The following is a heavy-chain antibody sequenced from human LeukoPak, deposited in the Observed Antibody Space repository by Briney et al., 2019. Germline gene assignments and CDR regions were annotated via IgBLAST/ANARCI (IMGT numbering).Heavy chain of an antibody. CDR3: ARDMNYDVDY. CDR2: IRGYDGLT. D-gene: IGHD1-7*01. J-gene: IGHJ4*02. CDR1: GSTFTNYG. V-gene: IGHV1-18*01. Sequence: ASVKLSCKASGSTFTNYGISWVRQAPGPGLEWMGWIRGYDGLTNSPQNFQGRVTLTTDTSTTTAYMELRSLTSDGTAVYYCARDMNYDVDYWGQGTLVTVSS.